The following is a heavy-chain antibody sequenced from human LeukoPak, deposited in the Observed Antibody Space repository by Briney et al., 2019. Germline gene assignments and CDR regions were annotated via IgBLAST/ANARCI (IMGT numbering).Heavy chain of an antibody. CDR1: GFTVSSNY. Sequence: GGSLRLSCAASGFTVSSNYMRWVRQAPGKGLEWVSVIYRDDTTYYADSVKGRFTIFRDNSKNTVYLQMNSLRDEDTAVYYCARAPYGVGYTAERDYWGQGALVTVSS. D-gene: IGHD3-16*02. CDR3: ARAPYGVGYTAERDY. J-gene: IGHJ4*02. CDR2: IYRDDTT. V-gene: IGHV3-53*01.